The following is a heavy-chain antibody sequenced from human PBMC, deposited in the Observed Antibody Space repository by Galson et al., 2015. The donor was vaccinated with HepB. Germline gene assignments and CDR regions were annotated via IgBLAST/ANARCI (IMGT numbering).Heavy chain of an antibody. CDR2: ISTSGSI. CDR3: ASGLVRGYYYYGIDV. D-gene: IGHD3-3*01. CDR1: GGSVSRGTYY. V-gene: IGHV4-61*02. Sequence: TLSLTCTVSGGSVSRGTYYWSWIRQPAGKGLEWIGRISTSGSINYNPSLASRVTIALDTSKNQFSLQLSAVTAADTARYFCASGLVRGYYYYGIDVWDQGTTVTVSS. J-gene: IGHJ6*02.